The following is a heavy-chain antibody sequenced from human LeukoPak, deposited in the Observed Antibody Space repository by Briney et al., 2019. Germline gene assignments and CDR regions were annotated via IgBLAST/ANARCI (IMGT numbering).Heavy chain of an antibody. CDR1: GGSISSSSYY. V-gene: IGHV4-39*07. Sequence: SETLSLTCTVSGGSISSSSYYWGWTRQPPGKGLEWIGSIYYSGSTYYNPSLKSRVTISVDTSKNQFSLKLSSVTAADTAVYYCVRWVGATLNWFDPWGQGTLVTVSS. D-gene: IGHD1-26*01. CDR3: VRWVGATLNWFDP. J-gene: IGHJ5*02. CDR2: IYYSGST.